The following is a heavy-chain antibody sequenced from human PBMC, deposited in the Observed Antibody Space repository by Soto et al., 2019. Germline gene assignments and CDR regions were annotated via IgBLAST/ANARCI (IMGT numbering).Heavy chain of an antibody. CDR1: GGSISSSNW. D-gene: IGHD6-13*01. V-gene: IGHV4-4*02. Sequence: SEPLSLTCAVSGGSISSSNWWSWVRQPPGKGLEWIGEIYHSGSTNYNPSLKSRVTISVDKSKNQFSLKLSSVTAADTAVYYCADSSSWYMGFDYWGQGTLVTVSS. CDR2: IYHSGST. J-gene: IGHJ4*02. CDR3: ADSSSWYMGFDY.